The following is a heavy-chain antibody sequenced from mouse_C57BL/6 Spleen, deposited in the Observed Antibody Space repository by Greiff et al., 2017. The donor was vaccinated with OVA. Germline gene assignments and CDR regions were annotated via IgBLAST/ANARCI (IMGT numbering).Heavy chain of an antibody. V-gene: IGHV5-16*02. CDR1: GFTFSDYY. CDR3: ARRYSNYGWYFDV. CDR2: INYDGSST. J-gene: IGHJ1*03. Sequence: EVQVVESEGGLVQPGSSMKLSCTASGFTFSDYYMAWVRQVPEKGLEWVANINYDGSSTYYLDSLKSRFIISRDNAKNILYLQMSSLKSEDTATYYCARRYSNYGWYFDVWGTGTTVTVSS. D-gene: IGHD2-5*01.